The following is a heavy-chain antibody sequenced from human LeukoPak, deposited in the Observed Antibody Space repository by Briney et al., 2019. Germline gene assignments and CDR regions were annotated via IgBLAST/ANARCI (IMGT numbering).Heavy chain of an antibody. J-gene: IGHJ4*02. CDR3: ARVSGYSYGFDY. CDR2: ISYDGSNK. D-gene: IGHD5-18*01. CDR1: GFTFSSYA. Sequence: GGSLRLSCAASGFTFSSYAMHWVRQAPGKELEWVAVISYDGSNKYYADSVKGRFTISRDNSKNTLYLQMNSLRAEDTAVYYCARVSGYSYGFDYWGQGTLVTVSS. V-gene: IGHV3-30*01.